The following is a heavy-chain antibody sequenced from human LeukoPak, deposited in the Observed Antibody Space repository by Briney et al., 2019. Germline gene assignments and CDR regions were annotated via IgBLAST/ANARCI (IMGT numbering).Heavy chain of an antibody. CDR1: GYTFTGYF. CDR3: VREEGIVVVVARSSAFDI. CDR2: INPNSGGT. Sequence: GASVKVSCKASGYTFTGYFMHWVRQAPGQGLEWMGWINPNSGGTNYAQKFQGRVTLTRDTSISTAYMELSRLRSDDTAVYYCVREEGIVVVVARSSAFDIWGQGTMVTVSS. V-gene: IGHV1-2*02. D-gene: IGHD2-15*01. J-gene: IGHJ3*02.